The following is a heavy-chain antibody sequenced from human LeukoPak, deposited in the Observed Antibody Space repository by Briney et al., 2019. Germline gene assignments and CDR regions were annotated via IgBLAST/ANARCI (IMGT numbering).Heavy chain of an antibody. Sequence: ASVKVSCKASGYTFTGYYMHWVRQAPGQGLEWMGWINPNSGGTNYAQKFQGRVTMTRDTSISTAYMELTSLRSEDTAVYYCAKEGVLGATMTSNWFDPWGQGTLVTVSS. D-gene: IGHD1-26*01. CDR3: AKEGVLGATMTSNWFDP. CDR2: INPNSGGT. V-gene: IGHV1-2*02. J-gene: IGHJ5*02. CDR1: GYTFTGYY.